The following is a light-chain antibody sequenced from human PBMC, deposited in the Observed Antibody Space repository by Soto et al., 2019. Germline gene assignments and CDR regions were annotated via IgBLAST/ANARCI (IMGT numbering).Light chain of an antibody. Sequence: QSVLTQPRSVSGSPGQSVTISCTGTSSDVGGYNYVSWYQHHPGKAPKLIIYEVTKRPSGVSTRFSGSKSGNTASLTISGLQAVDEADYYCCSFADFTYVFGTGTKVTVL. CDR3: CSFADFTYV. V-gene: IGLV2-11*01. J-gene: IGLJ1*01. CDR1: SSDVGGYNY. CDR2: EVT.